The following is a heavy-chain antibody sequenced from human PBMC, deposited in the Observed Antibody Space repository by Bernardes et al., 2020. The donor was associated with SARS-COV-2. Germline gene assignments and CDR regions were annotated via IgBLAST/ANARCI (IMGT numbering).Heavy chain of an antibody. CDR1: GGFISNNY. CDR3: ARDKRRLLSYNGMDV. CDR2: IYYTGTT. J-gene: IGHJ6*02. D-gene: IGHD2-15*01. V-gene: IGHV4-59*01. Sequence: SETLSLTCTVSGGFISNNYWSWFRQPPGKALEWIGYIYYTGTTNYNPSLGSRVTISLDTPKNPFSLKLRSVTAADAAVYYCARDKRRLLSYNGMDVWGQGTTVTVSS.